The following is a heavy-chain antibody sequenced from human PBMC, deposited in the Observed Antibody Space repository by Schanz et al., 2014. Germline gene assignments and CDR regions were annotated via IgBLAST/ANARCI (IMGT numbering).Heavy chain of an antibody. CDR1: GYTFTGYY. Sequence: QVQLVQSGAEVKKPGASVTVSCKAFGYTFTGYYIQWVRQAPGQGLEWMGRLNPNSGGTNYPQKFVGRVTMTGDSSISTAYMELTSLRSDDTAVYYCASGGELHRVGRHFDLWGRGTLVTVSS. CDR3: ASGGELHRVGRHFDL. CDR2: LNPNSGGT. V-gene: IGHV1-2*06. J-gene: IGHJ2*01. D-gene: IGHD3-10*01.